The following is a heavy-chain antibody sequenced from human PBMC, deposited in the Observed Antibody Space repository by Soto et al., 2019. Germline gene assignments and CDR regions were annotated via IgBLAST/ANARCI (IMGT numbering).Heavy chain of an antibody. CDR2: ISSSGSTI. V-gene: IGHV3-48*03. CDR3: ARDSNTVTTRAFDI. CDR1: GFTFSSYE. Sequence: GGSLRLSCAASGFTFSSYEMNWVRQAPGKGLEWVSYISSSGSTIYYADSVKGRFTITRDNAKNSLYLQMNSLRAEDTAVYHCARDSNTVTTRAFDIWGQGTMVTVSS. J-gene: IGHJ3*02. D-gene: IGHD4-17*01.